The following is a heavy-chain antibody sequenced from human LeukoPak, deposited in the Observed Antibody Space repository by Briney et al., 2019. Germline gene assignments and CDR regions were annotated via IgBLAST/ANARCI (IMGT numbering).Heavy chain of an antibody. D-gene: IGHD6-6*01. J-gene: IGHJ4*02. V-gene: IGHV4-59*01. CDR2: IHYSGTT. CDR1: GGSISAYY. CDR3: ARFGTSSSRFFDQ. Sequence: SETLSLTCTVSGGSISAYYWGWIRQPPRKGLEWIGYIHYSGTTNYYPSLKSRVTIALDTSKNQFSLKLNSVTAADTAVYYCARFGTSSSRFFDQWGQGTLVTVSS.